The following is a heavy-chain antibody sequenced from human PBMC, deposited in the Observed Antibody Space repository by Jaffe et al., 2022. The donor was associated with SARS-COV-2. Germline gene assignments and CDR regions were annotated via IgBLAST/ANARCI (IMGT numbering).Heavy chain of an antibody. CDR1: GGSMNTSHW. J-gene: IGHJ4*02. V-gene: IGHV4-4*02. Sequence: QVQLQESGPRLVSPSGSLSLKCAVSGGSMNTSHWWSWLRQSPGKGLEWIGEIYHAGDTNYNPALKSRVVIWVDVSKNQFGLNLESVTAADTAVYYCARIPSYDFWTGHSNGYDSWGQGALVTVSS. CDR2: IYHAGDT. CDR3: ARIPSYDFWTGHSNGYDS. D-gene: IGHD3-3*01.